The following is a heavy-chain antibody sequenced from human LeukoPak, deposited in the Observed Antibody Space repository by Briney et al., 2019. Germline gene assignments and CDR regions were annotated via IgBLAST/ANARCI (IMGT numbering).Heavy chain of an antibody. CDR3: ASFITIFGVVTRSFDY. CDR2: IKQDGSEK. Sequence: PGGSLRLSCAASGFTFSSYWMSWVRQAPGKGLEWVANIKQDGSEKYYVDSVKGRFTISRDNAKNSLYLRMNSLRAEDTAVYYCASFITIFGVVTRSFDYWGQGTLVTVSS. D-gene: IGHD3-3*01. J-gene: IGHJ4*02. CDR1: GFTFSSYW. V-gene: IGHV3-7*01.